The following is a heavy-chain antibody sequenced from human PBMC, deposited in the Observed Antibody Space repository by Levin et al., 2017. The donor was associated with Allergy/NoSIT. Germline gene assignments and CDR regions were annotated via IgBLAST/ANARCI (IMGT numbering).Heavy chain of an antibody. V-gene: IGHV3-74*01. CDR2: INSDGSTT. CDR3: ARMRYCSGGSCAKSAY. J-gene: IGHJ4*02. D-gene: IGHD2-15*01. Sequence: PGGSLRLSCAASAFTPSSDWMQWVRQTPGKGLVWVSHINSDGSTTNYADFVKGRFTISRDNAKNTLYLQMNNLRVEDTAMYYCARMRYCSGGSCAKSAYWGQGTLVTVSS. CDR1: AFTPSSDW.